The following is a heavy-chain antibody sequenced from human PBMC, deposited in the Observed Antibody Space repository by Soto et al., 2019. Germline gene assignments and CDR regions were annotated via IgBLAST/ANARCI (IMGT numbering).Heavy chain of an antibody. CDR3: AASGYYPSFIDY. J-gene: IGHJ4*02. V-gene: IGHV4-30-4*01. CDR1: GGSISSGDYY. CDR2: IYYSGST. D-gene: IGHD3-22*01. Sequence: SETLSLTCTVSGGSISSGDYYWSWIRQPPGKGLEWIGYIYYSGSTYYNPSLKSRVTISVDTSRNQFSLKLSSVTAADTAVYYCAASGYYPSFIDYWGQGTLVTVSS.